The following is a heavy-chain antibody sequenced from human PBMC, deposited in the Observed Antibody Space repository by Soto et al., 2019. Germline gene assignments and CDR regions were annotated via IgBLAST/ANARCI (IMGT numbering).Heavy chain of an antibody. D-gene: IGHD2-15*01. CDR1: GYTFTTYG. V-gene: IGHV1-18*04. J-gene: IGHJ3*01. CDR2: ISAYNGDA. Sequence: QVQFVQSGAEVKKPGASVKVSCKASGYTFTTYGITWVRQAPGQGLEWMGWISAYNGDAYYSQSLQGRVTMTTDSSTSTAYLDLRSLRSDDTALYYCARVDTLLDSFDVWGQGTMVTVSS. CDR3: ARVDTLLDSFDV.